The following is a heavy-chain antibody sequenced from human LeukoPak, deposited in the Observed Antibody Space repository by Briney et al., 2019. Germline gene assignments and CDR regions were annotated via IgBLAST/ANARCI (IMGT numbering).Heavy chain of an antibody. V-gene: IGHV3-23*01. D-gene: IGHD1-26*01. J-gene: IGHJ3*02. CDR3: ARAAIGSYRGAFDI. CDR2: ISGSGSST. Sequence: GGSLRLSCVASGFTFSNYAMSWVRQAPGKGLEWVSGISGSGSSTYYADSVEGRFTISRDNAKNSLYLQMNSLRAEDTAVYYCARAAIGSYRGAFDIWGQGTMVTVSS. CDR1: GFTFSNYA.